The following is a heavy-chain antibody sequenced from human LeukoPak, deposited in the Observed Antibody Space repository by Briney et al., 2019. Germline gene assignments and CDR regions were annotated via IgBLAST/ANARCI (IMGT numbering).Heavy chain of an antibody. Sequence: NPSETLSLTCTVSGGSISSGGYYWSWIRQPPGKGLEWIGYIYHSGSTYYNPSLKSRVTISVDRSKNQFSLKLSSVTAADTAVYYCATSFGVPNLDYWGQGTLVTVSS. V-gene: IGHV4-30-2*01. D-gene: IGHD3-3*01. CDR2: IYHSGST. J-gene: IGHJ4*02. CDR3: ATSFGVPNLDY. CDR1: GGSISSGGYY.